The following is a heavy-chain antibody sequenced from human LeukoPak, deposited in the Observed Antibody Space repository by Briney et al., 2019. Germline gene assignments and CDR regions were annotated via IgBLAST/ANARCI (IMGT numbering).Heavy chain of an antibody. CDR1: GYSIRSGYQ. D-gene: IGHD4-11*01. CDR3: ARAEINDYNRY. V-gene: IGHV4-38-2*01. CDR2: INYSGRT. Sequence: SETLSLTCSVSGYSIRSGYQWGWIRQAPGKGLEWIGSINYSGRTYDNPSLKSRVTISIDTSKNQIFLKLSSTTAADTAHYYCARAEINDYNRYWGQGILVIVSS. J-gene: IGHJ4*02.